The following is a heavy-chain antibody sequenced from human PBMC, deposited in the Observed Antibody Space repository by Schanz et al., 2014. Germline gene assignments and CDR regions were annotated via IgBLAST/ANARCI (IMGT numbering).Heavy chain of an antibody. CDR2: INPNSGGT. D-gene: IGHD1-1*01. Sequence: QVQLVQSGAEVKKPGASVKVSCKASGYTFSGYYMHWVRQAPGQGLEWMGWINPNSGGTYYAQKFHGRVTMTRDTSISTAYMELSRLRSDDTAVYYCALEHNSPSGAGQFWGQGTLITVSS. CDR1: GYTFSGYY. CDR3: ALEHNSPSGAGQF. V-gene: IGHV1-2*02. J-gene: IGHJ4*02.